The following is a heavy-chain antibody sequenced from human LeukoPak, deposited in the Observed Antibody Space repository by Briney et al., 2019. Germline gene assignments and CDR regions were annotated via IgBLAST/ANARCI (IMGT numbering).Heavy chain of an antibody. D-gene: IGHD1-26*01. CDR2: IYDSGST. CDR1: GDSISSSSSY. V-gene: IGHV4-39*01. Sequence: PSETLSLTCTVSGDSISSSSSYWGWIRQPPGKGLEWIGYIYDSGSTNYNPSLKSRVTISVDTSKNQFSLKLSSVTAADTAVYYCARRAEYSGSYCAVLDYWGQGTLVTVSS. CDR3: ARRAEYSGSYCAVLDY. J-gene: IGHJ4*02.